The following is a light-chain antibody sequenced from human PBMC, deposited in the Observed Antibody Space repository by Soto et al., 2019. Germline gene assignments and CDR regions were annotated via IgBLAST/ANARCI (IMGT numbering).Light chain of an antibody. V-gene: IGLV1-44*01. CDR1: SSNIGSNT. CDR2: SNN. CDR3: AAWDDSLNGYV. J-gene: IGLJ1*01. Sequence: QSALTQPPPASRSPGQRVTISCSGSSSNIGSNTVNWYQQLPGTAPKLLIYSNNQRPSGVPDRFSGSKSGTSASLAISGLQSEDEADYYCAAWDDSLNGYVFGTGTKVTVL.